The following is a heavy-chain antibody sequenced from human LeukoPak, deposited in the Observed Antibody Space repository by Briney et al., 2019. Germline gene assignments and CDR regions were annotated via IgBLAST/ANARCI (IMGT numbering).Heavy chain of an antibody. Sequence: ASVKVSCKASGGTFSSYAISWVRQAPGQGLEWMGGIIPIFGTANYAQKFQGRVTITTDESTSTAYMELSSLRSEDTAVYYCARGIDYGGNSNQYYFDYWGQGTLVTVSS. CDR3: ARGIDYGGNSNQYYFDY. CDR2: IIPIFGTA. J-gene: IGHJ4*02. CDR1: GGTFSSYA. D-gene: IGHD4-23*01. V-gene: IGHV1-69*05.